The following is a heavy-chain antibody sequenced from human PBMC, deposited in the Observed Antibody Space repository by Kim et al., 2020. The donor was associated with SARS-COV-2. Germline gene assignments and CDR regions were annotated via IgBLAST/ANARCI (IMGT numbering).Heavy chain of an antibody. CDR3: ARREVATNDYYYYYGMDV. CDR2: IYYSGST. Sequence: SETLSLTCTVSGGSISSYYWSWIRQPPGKGLEWIGYIYYSGSTNYNPSLKSRVTISVDTSKNQFSLKLSSVTAADTAVYYCARREVATNDYYYYYGMDVWGQGTTVTVSS. CDR1: GGSISSYY. V-gene: IGHV4-59*08. J-gene: IGHJ6*02. D-gene: IGHD5-12*01.